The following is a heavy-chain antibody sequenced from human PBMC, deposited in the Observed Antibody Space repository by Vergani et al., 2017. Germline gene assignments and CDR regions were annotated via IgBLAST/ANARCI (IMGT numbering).Heavy chain of an antibody. CDR1: GFTFSSYS. CDR2: ISSSSSYI. CDR3: ARGRSSGSYAQYYFDY. Sequence: EVQLVESGGGLVKPGGSLRLSCAASGFTFSSYSMNWVRQAPGKGLEWVSSISSSSSYIYYADSVKGRFTISRDNAKNSLYLQMNSLRAEDTAVYYCARGRSSGSYAQYYFDYWGQGTLVTVSS. J-gene: IGHJ4*02. D-gene: IGHD3-10*01. V-gene: IGHV3-21*01.